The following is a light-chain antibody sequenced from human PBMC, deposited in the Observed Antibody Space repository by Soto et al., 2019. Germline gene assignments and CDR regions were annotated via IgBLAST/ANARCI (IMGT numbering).Light chain of an antibody. CDR3: SSFASSNTWV. Sequence: QSVLTQPPSASGSPGQSVTISCTGTSSDVGAYNYVSWYQQHAGKPPKLVIYEVTKRPSGVPDRFSGSKSANTASLTVSGLQAEDEADYYCSSFASSNTWVFGGGTKLTVL. V-gene: IGLV2-8*01. CDR1: SSDVGAYNY. CDR2: EVT. J-gene: IGLJ3*02.